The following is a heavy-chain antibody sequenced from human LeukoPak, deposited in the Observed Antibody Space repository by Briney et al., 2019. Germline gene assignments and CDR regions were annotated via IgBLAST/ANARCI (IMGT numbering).Heavy chain of an antibody. V-gene: IGHV1-46*01. CDR3: ARDPHAQRRVGASPRFDP. CDR2: INPSGGST. D-gene: IGHD1-26*01. CDR1: GYTFTSYY. J-gene: IGHJ5*02. Sequence: ASVKVSCKASGYTFTSYYMHWVRQAPGQGLEYMGIINPSGGSTSYAQKFQGRVTMTRDTSTSTVYMELSSLRSEDTAVYYCARDPHAQRRVGASPRFDPWGQGALGTVSS.